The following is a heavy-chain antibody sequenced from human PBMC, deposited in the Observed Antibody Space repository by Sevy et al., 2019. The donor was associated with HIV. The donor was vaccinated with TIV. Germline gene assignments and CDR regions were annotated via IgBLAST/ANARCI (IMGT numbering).Heavy chain of an antibody. Sequence: ASVKVSCKASGYTLNDYGISWVRQAPGQGLAWIGWVTTYKDSTNYAQIFQGRVTLTTDTSTNTAYMELRSLRSDDTAVYYCARVDPYYEFGDVWGQGTTVTVSS. J-gene: IGHJ6*02. D-gene: IGHD3-3*01. V-gene: IGHV1-18*01. CDR3: ARVDPYYEFGDV. CDR1: GYTLNDYG. CDR2: VTTYKDST.